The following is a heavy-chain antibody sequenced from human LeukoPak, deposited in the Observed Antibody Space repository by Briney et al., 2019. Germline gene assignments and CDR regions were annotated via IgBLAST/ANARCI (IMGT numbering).Heavy chain of an antibody. CDR1: GFTFSSYT. Sequence: GGSLRLSCAASGFTFSSYTMNWVRQAPGKGLEWVSSIAGSSGYISYADSVKGRSTISRDNAKESLYLQMTSLTAEDTAVYYCARDRGAYCGGDCYLGFDYWGRGTLVTVSS. CDR2: IAGSSGYI. D-gene: IGHD2-21*02. V-gene: IGHV3-21*01. J-gene: IGHJ4*01. CDR3: ARDRGAYCGGDCYLGFDY.